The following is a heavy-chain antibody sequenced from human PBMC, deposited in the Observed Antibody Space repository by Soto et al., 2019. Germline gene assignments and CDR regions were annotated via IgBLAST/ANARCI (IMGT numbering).Heavy chain of an antibody. CDR3: ARGELNYYYYYGMDV. Sequence: GASVKVSCKASGGTFSSYAISWVRQAPGQGLEWMGGIIPIFGTANYAQKFQGRVTITADESTSTACMELSSLRSEDTAVYYCARGELNYYYYYGMDVWGQGTTVTVSS. D-gene: IGHD1-26*01. CDR2: IIPIFGTA. CDR1: GGTFSSYA. J-gene: IGHJ6*02. V-gene: IGHV1-69*13.